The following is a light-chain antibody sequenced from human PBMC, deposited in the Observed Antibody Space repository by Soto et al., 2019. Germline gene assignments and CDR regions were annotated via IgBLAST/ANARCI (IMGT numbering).Light chain of an antibody. CDR1: QSVSIPY. CDR2: DTS. J-gene: IGKJ5*01. CDR3: QQRSNWP. V-gene: IGKV3-11*01. Sequence: EIVLTHSPATLSLSPGERGTLACRASQSVSIPYLPWYQQKPGQAPRLLIYDTSTRATGIPARFSGSGSGTAFTLTIRSLEPEDFAVYYCQQRSNWPFGQGTRLEIK.